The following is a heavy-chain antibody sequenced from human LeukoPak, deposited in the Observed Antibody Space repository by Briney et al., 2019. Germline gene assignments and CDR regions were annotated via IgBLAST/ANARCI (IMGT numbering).Heavy chain of an antibody. CDR2: ISGSGGST. J-gene: IGHJ4*02. D-gene: IGHD5-12*01. CDR3: AKANSGYDSPDY. CDR1: GFTFSSYA. V-gene: IGHV3-23*01. Sequence: WGSLRLSCAASGFTFSSYAMSWVRQAPGKGLEWVSAISGSGGSTYYADSVKGRFTISRDNSKNTLYLQMNSLRAEDTAVYYCAKANSGYDSPDYWGQGTLVTVSS.